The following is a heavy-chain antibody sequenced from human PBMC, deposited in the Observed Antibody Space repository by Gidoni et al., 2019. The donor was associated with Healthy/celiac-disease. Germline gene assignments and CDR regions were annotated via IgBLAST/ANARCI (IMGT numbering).Heavy chain of an antibody. CDR1: GGTFSSYA. V-gene: IGHV1-69*01. Sequence: QVQLVQSGAEVTTPGSSVKVSCKASGGTFSSYAISWVRQAPGQGLEWRGGISPIFGTANYAQKFQGRVTITADESTSTAYMELGSLRSEDTAVYYCARGILWFGAPDYWGQGTLVTVSS. J-gene: IGHJ4*02. CDR2: ISPIFGTA. D-gene: IGHD3-10*01. CDR3: ARGILWFGAPDY.